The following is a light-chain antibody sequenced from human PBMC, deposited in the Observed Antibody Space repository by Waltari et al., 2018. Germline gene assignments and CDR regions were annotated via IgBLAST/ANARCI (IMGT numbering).Light chain of an antibody. V-gene: IGKV3-20*01. Sequence: EDVLMPSPAVPPSSSRERATTPSCTTPRVTTNSLAWYQQKPAQAPRFLIYGTSSRATGIPARFTGSGSGTDFTLTISRLEPGDFAVYYCLQCPKYPLTFGEGTKMEIK. J-gene: IGKJ4*01. CDR3: LQCPKYPLT. CDR2: GTS. CDR1: PRVTTNS.